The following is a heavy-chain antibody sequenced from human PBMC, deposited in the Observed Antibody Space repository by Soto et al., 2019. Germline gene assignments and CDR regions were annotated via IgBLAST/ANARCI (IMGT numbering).Heavy chain of an antibody. CDR1: GAPLTSNRHY. J-gene: IGHJ6*02. V-gene: IGHV4-39*01. CDR3: ARHNRDTMIHDYGVDV. D-gene: IGHD3-22*01. Sequence: ATLSLTYSVSGAPLTSNRHYWGGIRQPPGRGLEWIGSIYYSGSTYYNPSLQSRLTMSVDTSKNQFSLRLSSVTAADTAVYYCARHNRDTMIHDYGVDVWGQGTTVTVSS. CDR2: IYYSGST.